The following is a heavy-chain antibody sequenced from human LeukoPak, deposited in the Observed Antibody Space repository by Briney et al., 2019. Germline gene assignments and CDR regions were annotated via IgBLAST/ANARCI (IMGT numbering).Heavy chain of an antibody. CDR2: ISAYNGNT. D-gene: IGHD3-10*01. J-gene: IGHJ5*02. Sequence: ASVKVSCKASGYTFTSYGISWVRQAPGQGLEWMGWISAYNGNTNYAQKLQGRVTMTTDTSTSTAYMELRCLRSDDTAVYYCAREGRRGFGELLSPKGWFDPWGQGTLVTVSS. CDR1: GYTFTSYG. V-gene: IGHV1-18*01. CDR3: AREGRRGFGELLSPKGWFDP.